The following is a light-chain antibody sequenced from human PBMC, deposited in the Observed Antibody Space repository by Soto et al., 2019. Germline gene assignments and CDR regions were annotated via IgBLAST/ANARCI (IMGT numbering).Light chain of an antibody. Sequence: EIVLTQSPGTLSLSPGERATLSCRASQSVSSSSLAWYQQKRGQAPRLLIYGATSRATGIPDRFSGGGSGTGFTLTISRLEAEVFAVYYCQVSGRSALYTFGQGTRLESK. V-gene: IGKV3-20*01. CDR1: QSVSSSS. CDR3: QVSGRSALYT. J-gene: IGKJ2*01. CDR2: GAT.